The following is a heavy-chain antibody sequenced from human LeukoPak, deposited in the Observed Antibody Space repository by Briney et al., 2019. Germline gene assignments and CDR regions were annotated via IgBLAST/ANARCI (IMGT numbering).Heavy chain of an antibody. CDR1: GGSISSSSYY. Sequence: ETLSLTCTVSGGSISSSSYYWGWIRQAPGKGLEWVANIKQDGSEKYYVDSVKGRFTISRDNAKNSLYLQMNSLRAEDTAVYYCAKTTVTTLRFPFDYWGQGTLVTVSS. J-gene: IGHJ4*02. CDR2: IKQDGSEK. V-gene: IGHV3-7*01. D-gene: IGHD4-17*01. CDR3: AKTTVTTLRFPFDY.